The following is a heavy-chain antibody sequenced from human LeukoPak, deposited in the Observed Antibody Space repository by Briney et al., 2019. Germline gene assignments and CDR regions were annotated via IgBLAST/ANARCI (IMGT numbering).Heavy chain of an antibody. CDR3: ARAEGSGSYFYYDAFDI. J-gene: IGHJ3*02. CDR2: ISSSSSYI. D-gene: IGHD1-26*01. CDR1: GFTFSSYS. Sequence: PGGSLRLSCAASGFTFSSYSMNWVRQAPGKGLEWVSSISSSSSYIYYADSVKGRFTISRDNAKNSLYLQMNSLRSDDTAVYYCARAEGSGSYFYYDAFDIWGQGTMVTVSS. V-gene: IGHV3-21*04.